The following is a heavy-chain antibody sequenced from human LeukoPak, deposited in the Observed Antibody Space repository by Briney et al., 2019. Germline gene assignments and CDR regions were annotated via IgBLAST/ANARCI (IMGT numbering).Heavy chain of an antibody. V-gene: IGHV4-39*07. CDR3: ARGGDSSSWYLIDY. CDR1: GGSISSSSYY. CDR2: INHSGST. J-gene: IGHJ4*02. D-gene: IGHD6-13*01. Sequence: SETLSLTCTVSGGSISSSSYYWGWIRQPPGKGLEWIGEINHSGSTNYNPSLKSRVTISVDTSKNQFSLKLSSVTAADTAVYYCARGGDSSSWYLIDYWGQGTLVTVSS.